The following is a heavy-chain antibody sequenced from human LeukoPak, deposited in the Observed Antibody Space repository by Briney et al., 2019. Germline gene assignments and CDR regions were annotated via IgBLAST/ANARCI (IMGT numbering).Heavy chain of an antibody. Sequence: PSETLSLTCAVYGGSFSGYYWSWIRQPPGKGLEWIGEINHSGSTNYNPSLKSRVTISVDTSKNQFSLKLSSVTAADTAVYYCARSRLSYSGSYPNWFDPWGQGTLVTVSS. CDR1: GGSFSGYY. V-gene: IGHV4-34*01. D-gene: IGHD1-26*01. CDR3: ARSRLSYSGSYPNWFDP. CDR2: INHSGST. J-gene: IGHJ5*02.